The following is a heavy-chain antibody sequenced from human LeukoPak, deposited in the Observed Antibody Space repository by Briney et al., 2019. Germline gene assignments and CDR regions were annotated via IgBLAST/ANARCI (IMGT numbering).Heavy chain of an antibody. D-gene: IGHD6-13*01. CDR2: ISGSGGST. V-gene: IGHV3-23*01. CDR3: AKEVYIEGIAAAGGFDY. CDR1: GFTFSSYA. J-gene: IGHJ4*02. Sequence: PGGSLRLSCAASGFTFSSYAMTWVRQAPGKGLEWVSAISGSGGSTYYADSVKGRFTISRDNSKNTLYLQMNSLRAEDTAVYYCAKEVYIEGIAAAGGFDYWGQGTLVTVSS.